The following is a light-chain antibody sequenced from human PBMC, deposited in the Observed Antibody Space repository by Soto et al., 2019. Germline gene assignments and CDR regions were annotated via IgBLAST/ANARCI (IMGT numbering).Light chain of an antibody. CDR1: QSVSSSY. CDR3: QQYGSSPGT. J-gene: IGKJ1*01. Sequence: EIVLTQSPGTLSLSPWERATLSSRASQSVSSSYLAWYQQKPGQAPRLLIYGASSRATGIPDRFSGSGSGTDFTLTISRLEPEDFAVYYCQQYGSSPGTFGQGTKVDIK. V-gene: IGKV3-20*01. CDR2: GAS.